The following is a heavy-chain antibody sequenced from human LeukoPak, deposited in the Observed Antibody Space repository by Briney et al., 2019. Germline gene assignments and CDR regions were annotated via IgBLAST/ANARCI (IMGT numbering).Heavy chain of an antibody. V-gene: IGHV1-46*01. D-gene: IGHD3-10*01. J-gene: IGHJ4*02. CDR3: ARADGSGSYKVFDY. Sequence: ASVKVSCKASGYTFTSYYMHWVRQAPGQGLEWMGIINPSGGSTNYAQKFQGRVTITADESTSTAYMELSSLRPEDTAVYYCARADGSGSYKVFDYWGQGTLVTVSS. CDR1: GYTFTSYY. CDR2: INPSGGST.